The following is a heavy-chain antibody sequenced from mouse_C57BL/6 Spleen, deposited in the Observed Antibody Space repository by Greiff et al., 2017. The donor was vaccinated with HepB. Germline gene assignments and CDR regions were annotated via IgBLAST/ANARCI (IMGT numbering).Heavy chain of an antibody. V-gene: IGHV1-15*01. CDR3: TRLAKLGY. CDR1: GYTFTDYE. D-gene: IGHD4-1*01. Sequence: VKLMESGAELVRPGASVTLSCKASGYTFTDYEMHWVKQTPVHGLEWIGAIDPETGGTAYNQKFKGKAILTADKSSSTAYMELRSLTSEDSAVYYCTRLAKLGYWGQGTTLTVSS. CDR2: IDPETGGT. J-gene: IGHJ2*01.